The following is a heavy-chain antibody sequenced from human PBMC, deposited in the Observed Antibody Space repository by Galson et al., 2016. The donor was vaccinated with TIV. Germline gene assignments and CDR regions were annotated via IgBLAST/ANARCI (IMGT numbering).Heavy chain of an antibody. CDR3: ARQWQSYSFDY. J-gene: IGHJ4*02. Sequence: SLRLSCAASGFSFSSYDMHWVRQAPGKGLEWVAIISYDRSDKYYADSVKVRFTISRDNSKNTLYLQTNSLRVEDTSVYYCARQWQSYSFDYWGQGTLVTVSS. D-gene: IGHD6-19*01. CDR2: ISYDRSDK. CDR1: GFSFSSYD. V-gene: IGHV3-33*01.